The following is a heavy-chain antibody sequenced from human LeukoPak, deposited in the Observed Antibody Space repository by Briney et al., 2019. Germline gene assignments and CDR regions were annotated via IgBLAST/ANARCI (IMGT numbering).Heavy chain of an antibody. D-gene: IGHD4-17*01. J-gene: IGHJ4*02. Sequence: SETLSLTCTVSGGSISIYYWSWIRQPPGKGLEWIGYIYYSGSTNYNPSLKSRVTISVDTSKNQFSLKLSSVTAADTAVYYCARGYGDYLDYWGQGTLVTVSS. V-gene: IGHV4-59*08. CDR3: ARGYGDYLDY. CDR1: GGSISIYY. CDR2: IYYSGST.